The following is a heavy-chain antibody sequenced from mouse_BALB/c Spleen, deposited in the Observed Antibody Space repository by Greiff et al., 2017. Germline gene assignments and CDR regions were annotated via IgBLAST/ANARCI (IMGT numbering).Heavy chain of an antibody. Sequence: VQLQQSGAELVRSGASVKLSCTASGFNIKDYYMHWVKQRPEQGLEWIGWIDPENGDTEYAPKFQGKATMTADTSSNTAYLQLSSLTSEDTAVYYSNANATEYFDVWGAGTTVTVSS. V-gene: IGHV14-4*02. CDR3: NANATEYFDV. D-gene: IGHD1-1*01. CDR1: GFNIKDYY. CDR2: IDPENGDT. J-gene: IGHJ1*01.